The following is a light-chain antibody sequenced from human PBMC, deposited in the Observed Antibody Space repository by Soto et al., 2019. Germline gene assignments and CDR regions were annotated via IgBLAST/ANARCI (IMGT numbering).Light chain of an antibody. CDR3: SSYAGSNNLV. J-gene: IGLJ2*01. V-gene: IGLV2-8*01. CDR2: EVS. Sequence: QSALTQPPSASGSPGQSVTISCTGTSSDVGGYNYVYWYQQHPGKAPKLMIYEVSKRPSGVPDRFSGSKSGNTASLTVSGLQAEDEPDYYCSSYAGSNNLVFGGGTKLTVL. CDR1: SSDVGGYNY.